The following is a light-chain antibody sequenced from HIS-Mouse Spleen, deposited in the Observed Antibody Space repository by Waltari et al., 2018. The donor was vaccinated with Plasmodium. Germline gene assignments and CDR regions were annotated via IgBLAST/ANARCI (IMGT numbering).Light chain of an antibody. J-gene: IGLJ3*02. V-gene: IGLV4-69*01. CDR1: SGPSSSA. CDR2: LNSDGSH. CDR3: QTWGTGIHWV. Sequence: QLVLTQSPSASASLGASVKPTCTLSSGPSSSAIACHQQQPDKGPRYLMKLNSDGSHSKGDAIPDRFSGSISGAERYLTISSLQSEDEADYYCQTWGTGIHWVFGGGTKLTVL.